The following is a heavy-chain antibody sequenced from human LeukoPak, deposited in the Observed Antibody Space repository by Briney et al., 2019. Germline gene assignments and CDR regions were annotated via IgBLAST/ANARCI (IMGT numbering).Heavy chain of an antibody. CDR1: GDSISDSY. Sequence: PSETLSLTCSVSGDSISDSYWNWIRQSPGKGLEGIGYVSDSGSTNYNPSLKSRVTMSVDTSKNQFSLKLSSVTAADTAVYYCARHRSHRIGAGTTGYYYYMDVWGKGTTVTISS. D-gene: IGHD1-1*01. CDR2: VSDSGST. V-gene: IGHV4-59*08. CDR3: ARHRSHRIGAGTTGYYYYMDV. J-gene: IGHJ6*03.